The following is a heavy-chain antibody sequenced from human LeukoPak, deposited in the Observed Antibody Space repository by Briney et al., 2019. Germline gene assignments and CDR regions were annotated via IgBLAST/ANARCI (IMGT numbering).Heavy chain of an antibody. Sequence: SETLSLTCAVYGGSFSGYYWSWIRQPPGKGLEWIGEINHSRSTNYNPSLKSRVTISVDTSKNQFSLKLSSVTAADTAVYYCARRISDYVWGSYRYRPYYFDYWGQGTLVTVSS. CDR2: INHSRST. D-gene: IGHD3-16*02. J-gene: IGHJ4*02. V-gene: IGHV4-34*01. CDR3: ARRISDYVWGSYRYRPYYFDY. CDR1: GGSFSGYY.